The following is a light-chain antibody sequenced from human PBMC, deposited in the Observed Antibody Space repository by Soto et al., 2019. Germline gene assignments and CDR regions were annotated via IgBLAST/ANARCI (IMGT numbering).Light chain of an antibody. CDR3: SSYTSSSTPGV. Sequence: QSVLTQPASVSGSPGQSITISCTGTSSDVGGYNYVSWYQQHPGKAPKLMIYDVSNRPSGVSNRFSGSKSGNTASLPISGLQAEDEADYYCSSYTSSSTPGVFGTGTKVTV. CDR2: DVS. CDR1: SSDVGGYNY. J-gene: IGLJ1*01. V-gene: IGLV2-14*01.